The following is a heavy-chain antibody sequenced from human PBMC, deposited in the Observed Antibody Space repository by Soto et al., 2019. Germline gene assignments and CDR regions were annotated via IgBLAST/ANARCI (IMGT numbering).Heavy chain of an antibody. D-gene: IGHD2-21*01. V-gene: IGHV4-31*03. J-gene: IGHJ4*02. CDR3: ARVRNSFFEY. CDR1: AGSSSSGGHY. Sequence: ASETLSLTCTVSAGSSSSGGHYWSWIRQHPGKGLEWIGNIYHSGSTYFNPSLKSRVIISVDTPKNQFSLKLSSVTAADTAVYFCARVRNSFFEYWGQGAVVTVSS. CDR2: IYHSGST.